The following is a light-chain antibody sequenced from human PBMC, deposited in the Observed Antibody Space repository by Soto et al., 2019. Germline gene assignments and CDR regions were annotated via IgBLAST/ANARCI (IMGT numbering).Light chain of an antibody. Sequence: QAVVTQPPSASGTPGQRVTISCSGSSSNIGSNTVNWYQQLPGTAPKLLIYNNDRRPSGFPDRFSGSQSGTSASLAISGLQSEDEADYYCAAWDDSLNSRVFGGGTKVTV. CDR3: AAWDDSLNSRV. V-gene: IGLV1-44*01. CDR2: NND. CDR1: SSNIGSNT. J-gene: IGLJ3*02.